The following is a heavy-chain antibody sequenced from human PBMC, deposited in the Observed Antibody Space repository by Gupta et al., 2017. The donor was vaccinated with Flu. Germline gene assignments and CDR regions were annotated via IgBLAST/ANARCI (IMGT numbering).Heavy chain of an antibody. CDR3: VRGRRDRAAAGWGRPFDY. J-gene: IGHJ4*02. V-gene: IGHV3-48*03. D-gene: IGHD6-25*01. CDR2: IRNSDSNM. Sequence: EVQLVESGGGLVQLGGSLRLSCAASGFTFRSYDMNWVRQAPGQGLEWISYIRNSDSNMYYADSVRGRFTISRDNAKNSLYLQMNRLRAEDTAIYYCVRGRRDRAAAGWGRPFDYWGQGTLVPVSS. CDR1: GFTFRSYD.